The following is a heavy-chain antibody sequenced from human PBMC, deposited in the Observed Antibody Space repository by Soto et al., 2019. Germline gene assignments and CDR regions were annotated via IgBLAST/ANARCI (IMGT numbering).Heavy chain of an antibody. CDR2: IIPIFGTA. CDR1: GGIFSSYA. Sequence: QVQLVQSGAEVKKPGSSVKVSCKASGGIFSSYAISWVRQAPGQGLEWMGGIIPIFGTANYAQKVQGRVTITADESTSTAYLDLSSLRSEDTAVYYCAIGGDYFLSRSCFDPWGQGTLVTVSS. CDR3: AIGGDYFLSRSCFDP. V-gene: IGHV1-69*12. D-gene: IGHD4-17*01. J-gene: IGHJ5*02.